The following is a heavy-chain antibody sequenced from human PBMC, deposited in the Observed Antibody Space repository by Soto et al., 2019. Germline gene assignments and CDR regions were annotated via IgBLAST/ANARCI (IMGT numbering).Heavy chain of an antibody. D-gene: IGHD3-22*01. CDR2: TYYSGST. J-gene: IGHJ5*02. CDR1: GGSISSYY. Sequence: PSETLSLTCTVSGGSISSYYWSWIRQPPGKGLEWIGYTYYSGSTNYNPSLKSRVTISVDTSKNQFSLKLSSVTAADTAVYYCASYYYDSSGLNWFEPWGQGTLVTVSS. V-gene: IGHV4-59*01. CDR3: ASYYYDSSGLNWFEP.